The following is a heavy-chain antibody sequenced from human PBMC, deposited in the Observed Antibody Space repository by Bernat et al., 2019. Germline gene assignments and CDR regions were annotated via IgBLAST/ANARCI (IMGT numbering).Heavy chain of an antibody. CDR3: AKIGGGYWYFDL. V-gene: IGHV3-23*01. CDR2: INAAGDTT. D-gene: IGHD6-25*01. J-gene: IGHJ2*01. Sequence: EVQLLESGGDLAQPGGSLRLACAASGFTVSSNGMSWVRQAPGRGPEWVSSINAAGDTTDYADSVKGRFTISRDNSQNTLSLQMNSLRDEDTAVYYCAKIGGGYWYFDLWGRGTLVTVSS. CDR1: GFTVSSNG.